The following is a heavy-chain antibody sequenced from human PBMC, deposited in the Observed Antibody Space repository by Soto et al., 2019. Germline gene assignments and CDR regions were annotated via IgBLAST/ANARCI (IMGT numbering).Heavy chain of an antibody. D-gene: IGHD5-12*01. V-gene: IGHV4-59*01. Sequence: SETLSLTCTVSGGSISSYYWSWIRQPPGKGLEWIGYIYYSGSTNYNPSLKSRVTISVDTSKNQFSLKLSSVTAADMSVYYCAATNSGYDYPFDYWGQGALVTVSS. CDR2: IYYSGST. CDR1: GGSISSYY. J-gene: IGHJ4*02. CDR3: AATNSGYDYPFDY.